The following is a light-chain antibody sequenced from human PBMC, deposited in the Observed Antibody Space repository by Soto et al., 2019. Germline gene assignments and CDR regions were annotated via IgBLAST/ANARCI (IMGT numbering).Light chain of an antibody. Sequence: EIVITQSPATLSVSPGERATLSCRASQSVSSNLAWYQQKPGQAPRLLIYGASTRATGIPARFSGSGSGTEFTLTISSXQSEDFAVYYCQQYNNWPYTFGQGTKVDTK. CDR2: GAS. CDR1: QSVSSN. CDR3: QQYNNWPYT. J-gene: IGKJ2*01. V-gene: IGKV3-15*01.